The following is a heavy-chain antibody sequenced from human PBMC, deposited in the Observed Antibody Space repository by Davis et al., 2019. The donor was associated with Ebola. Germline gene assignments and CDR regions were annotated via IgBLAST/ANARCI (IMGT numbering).Heavy chain of an antibody. V-gene: IGHV3-48*02. CDR3: ARLMRTSGWYSDF. D-gene: IGHD6-19*01. J-gene: IGHJ4*02. Sequence: PAGSLSLSCAASGFSFSSHSMNCVRQAPGKWLEWLSYISGDDGGTTYTDSVKGRFTISRDDAQNSLFLEMNSLRDEDTAVYYCARLMRTSGWYSDFWGQGALVIVSS. CDR1: GFSFSSHS. CDR2: ISGDDGGT.